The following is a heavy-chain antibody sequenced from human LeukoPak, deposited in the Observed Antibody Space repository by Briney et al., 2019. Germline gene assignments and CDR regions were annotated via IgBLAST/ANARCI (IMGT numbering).Heavy chain of an antibody. J-gene: IGHJ4*02. Sequence: ASVKVSCKASGYTFTSYYIHWVRQAPGEGLEWMGIINPSGGSTSYAQKFQGRVTMTRDMSTSTVYMELSSLRSEDTAVYYCARGVAGYSSGWYYFDYWGQGTLVTVSS. CDR1: GYTFTSYY. V-gene: IGHV1-46*01. CDR2: INPSGGST. D-gene: IGHD6-19*01. CDR3: ARGVAGYSSGWYYFDY.